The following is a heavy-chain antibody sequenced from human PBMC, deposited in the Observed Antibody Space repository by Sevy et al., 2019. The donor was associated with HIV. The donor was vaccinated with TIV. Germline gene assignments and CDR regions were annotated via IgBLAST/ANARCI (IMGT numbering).Heavy chain of an antibody. Sequence: GGSLRLSCAASGFTFSSYAMHWVRQAPGKGLEWVAVISYDGSNKHYADSVKGRFPISRDNSKNTLYLQMNSLRAEDTAVYYCARERRVGVTTGVIDYWGQGTLVTVSS. J-gene: IGHJ4*02. V-gene: IGHV3-30-3*01. D-gene: IGHD3-3*01. CDR3: ARERRVGVTTGVIDY. CDR1: GFTFSSYA. CDR2: ISYDGSNK.